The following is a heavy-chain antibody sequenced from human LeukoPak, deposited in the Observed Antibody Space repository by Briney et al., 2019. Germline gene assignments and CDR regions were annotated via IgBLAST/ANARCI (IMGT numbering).Heavy chain of an antibody. Sequence: KPSETLSLTCSVSGDSISKNGFFWVWIRQPPGKGLEWMGSINYRGDTYYKPALKSRVTISVDTSKNQFSLKLNSVSAADTAVYYCARQGAQLSKSFFDPWGQGTLVTVSS. V-gene: IGHV4-39*01. D-gene: IGHD3-16*02. J-gene: IGHJ5*02. CDR2: INYRGDT. CDR1: GDSISKNGFF. CDR3: ARQGAQLSKSFFDP.